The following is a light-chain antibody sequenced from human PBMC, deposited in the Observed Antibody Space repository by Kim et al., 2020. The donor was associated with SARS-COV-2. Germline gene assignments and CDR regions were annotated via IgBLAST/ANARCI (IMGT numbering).Light chain of an antibody. J-gene: IGKJ1*01. CDR1: QSIDRW. CDR3: QQYDAN. CDR2: EAS. Sequence: SLSASVGDRVTITCRASQSIDRWLAWYQQKPGRAPKLLIYEASSLQSGVPSRFAGSRSGTDFTLTISSLQPDDFATYYCQQYDANFGQGTKVDIK. V-gene: IGKV1-5*01.